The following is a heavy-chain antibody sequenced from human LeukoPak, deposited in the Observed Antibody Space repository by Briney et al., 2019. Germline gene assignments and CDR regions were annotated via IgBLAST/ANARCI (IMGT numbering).Heavy chain of an antibody. D-gene: IGHD3-10*01. Sequence: PSETLSLTCTVSGGSISNYYWSWIRQPPGKGLEWIGYIYYSGSTNYNPSLKSRVTISVDTSKNQFSLKLSSVTAADTAVYYCARDFYGSGSYYTPYYYYYMDVWGKGTTVTISS. CDR1: GGSISNYY. CDR2: IYYSGST. V-gene: IGHV4-59*01. J-gene: IGHJ6*03. CDR3: ARDFYGSGSYYTPYYYYYMDV.